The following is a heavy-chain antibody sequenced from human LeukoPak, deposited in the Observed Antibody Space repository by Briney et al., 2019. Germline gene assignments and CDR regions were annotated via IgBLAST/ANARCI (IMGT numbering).Heavy chain of an antibody. Sequence: ASVKVSCKASGYTFNTYGISWVRQAPGQGLEWMGWISTYNGLTNYAQNLQDRVTMTTDTSTSTAYMELRSLRSDDAAVYYCARDKTAAAPGWLDYWGQGTLVTVSS. CDR1: GYTFNTYG. J-gene: IGHJ4*02. V-gene: IGHV1-18*01. CDR3: ARDKTAAAPGWLDY. CDR2: ISTYNGLT. D-gene: IGHD6-13*01.